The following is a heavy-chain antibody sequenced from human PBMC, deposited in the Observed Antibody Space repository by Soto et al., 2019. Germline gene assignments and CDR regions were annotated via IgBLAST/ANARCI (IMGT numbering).Heavy chain of an antibody. Sequence: QVQLQESGPGLVKPSGTLALTCALSGGSISSSYWWIWVRQPPGKGLAWIGEIYHSGSTNYNTSLKSRVTISVDQSKDQFSLKVTSVTSADTAVYYCARVSGSYYYGMDVWGQGTTVTVSS. J-gene: IGHJ6*02. CDR2: IYHSGST. CDR1: GGSISSSYW. V-gene: IGHV4-4*02. CDR3: ARVSGSYYYGMDV.